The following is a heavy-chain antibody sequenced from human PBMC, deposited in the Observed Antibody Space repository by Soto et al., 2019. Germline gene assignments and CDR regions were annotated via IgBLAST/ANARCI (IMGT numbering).Heavy chain of an antibody. CDR3: ARDRAQIPSGGDI. J-gene: IGHJ3*02. CDR1: GFTVSSNY. V-gene: IGHV3-66*01. D-gene: IGHD2-2*01. Sequence: EVQLVESGGGLVQPGGSLRLSCAASGFTVSSNYMSWVRQAPGKGLEWVSVIYSGGSTYYADSVKGRFTISRDNSKNTLYLQMNSLRAEDTAVYYCARDRAQIPSGGDIWGQGTMVTVSS. CDR2: IYSGGST.